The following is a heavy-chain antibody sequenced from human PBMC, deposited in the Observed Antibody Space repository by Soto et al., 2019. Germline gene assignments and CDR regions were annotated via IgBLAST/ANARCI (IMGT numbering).Heavy chain of an antibody. D-gene: IGHD1-20*01. V-gene: IGHV1-69*05. Sequence: ASVKVSCKASGGTFSSYAISWVRQAPGQGLEWMGGIIPIFGTTNYAQKFQGRVTITRDTSTSTAYMELSSLRSEDTAVHYCARDDNSNYYYYYMDVWGKGTTVTVSS. CDR2: IIPIFGTT. CDR1: GGTFSSYA. CDR3: ARDDNSNYYYYYMDV. J-gene: IGHJ6*03.